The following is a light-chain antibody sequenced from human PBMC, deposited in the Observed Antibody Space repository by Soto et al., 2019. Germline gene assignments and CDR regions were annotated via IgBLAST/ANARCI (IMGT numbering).Light chain of an antibody. CDR1: QSISSY. J-gene: IGKJ1*01. CDR3: QQSYSTPRT. Sequence: DIQMTQSPSSLSASVGDRVTITCRASQSISSYLNWYQQKPGKAPKLLIYDTSSFQSGVPPRFSGSGSGTDFTLTISSLQPEDFASYYCQQSYSTPRTFGQGTKVDIK. CDR2: DTS. V-gene: IGKV1-39*01.